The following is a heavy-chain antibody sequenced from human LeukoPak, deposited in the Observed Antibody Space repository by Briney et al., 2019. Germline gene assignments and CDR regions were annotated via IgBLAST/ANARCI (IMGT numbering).Heavy chain of an antibody. J-gene: IGHJ6*03. D-gene: IGHD6-13*01. V-gene: IGHV4-38-2*01. Sequence: PSETLSLTCAVYGGSFSGYYWGWFRQPPGKGPEWIGCIYHSGTTYYNPSLKSRVTISVDTSKNQFSLMISSVTAADTAVYYCARQGGSNSPYYYYYMDVWGKGTTVTVSS. CDR2: IYHSGTT. CDR3: ARQGGSNSPYYYYYMDV. CDR1: GGSFSGYY.